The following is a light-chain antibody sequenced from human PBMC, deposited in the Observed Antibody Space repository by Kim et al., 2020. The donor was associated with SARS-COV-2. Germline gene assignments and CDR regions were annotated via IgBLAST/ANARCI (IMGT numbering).Light chain of an antibody. J-gene: IGLJ1*01. CDR2: HNS. CDR1: KMEDKD. CDR3: QACDSSTQV. Sequence: SVSPGQTASITCNGVKMEDKDACWYQQRPGQSPVLVIYHNSKRPSGIPERFSGSNTRNTATLTISRTQAMDEADYYCQACDSSTQVFGTGTKVTVL. V-gene: IGLV3-1*01.